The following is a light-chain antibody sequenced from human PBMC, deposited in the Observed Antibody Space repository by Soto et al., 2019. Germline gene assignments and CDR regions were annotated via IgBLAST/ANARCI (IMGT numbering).Light chain of an antibody. CDR3: QHYNDLPLT. CDR2: GAY. V-gene: IGKV3-15*01. CDR1: QSVATN. J-gene: IGKJ1*01. Sequence: EKVMTQSPATLSVSPGERVTLSCRASQSVATNLAWYQQKPGQAPRLLISGAYIRATGIPDRLIGSGSGTEFAFTITSLQSEEFAVYYCQHYNDLPLTFGQWTKKEIK.